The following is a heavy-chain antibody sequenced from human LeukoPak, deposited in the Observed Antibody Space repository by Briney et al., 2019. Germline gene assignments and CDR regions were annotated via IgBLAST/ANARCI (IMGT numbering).Heavy chain of an antibody. CDR3: AKDRLSDYGAPTDSFDI. D-gene: IGHD4-17*01. V-gene: IGHV3-23*01. CDR1: GFTFSSYA. CDR2: ISGSGGGT. Sequence: GGSLRLSCAASGFTFSSYAMSWVRQAPGKGLEWVSAISGSGGGTYYADSVKGRFTISRDNSKNTLWLQMNSLRAEDTAVYYCAKDRLSDYGAPTDSFDIWGQGTMVTVSS. J-gene: IGHJ3*02.